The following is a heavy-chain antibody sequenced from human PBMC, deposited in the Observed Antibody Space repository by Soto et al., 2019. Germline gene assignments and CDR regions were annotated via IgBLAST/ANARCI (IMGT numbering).Heavy chain of an antibody. CDR3: ARVGLGYCISTSCPIYGPYYYYYMDV. V-gene: IGHV3-11*01. CDR1: GFTFSDYY. D-gene: IGHD2-2*01. CDR2: ISSSGSTI. Sequence: QVQLVESGGGLVKPGGSLRLSCAASGFTFSDYYMRWIRQAPGKGLEWVSYISSSGSTIYYADSVKGRFTISRDNAKNSLYLQMSSLRAEDTAVYYCARVGLGYCISTSCPIYGPYYYYYMDVWGKGTTVTVSS. J-gene: IGHJ6*03.